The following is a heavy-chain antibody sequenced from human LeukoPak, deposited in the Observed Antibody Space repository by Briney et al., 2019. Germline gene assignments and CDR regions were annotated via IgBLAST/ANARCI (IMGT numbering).Heavy chain of an antibody. J-gene: IGHJ4*02. CDR1: GYSFPSYW. V-gene: IGHV5-10-1*01. CDR2: IAPSDSYT. CDR3: ARHEEMATAADG. D-gene: IGHD5-24*01. Sequence: GESLKISCKVSGYSFPSYWITWVRQVPGKGLEWMGRIAPSDSYTNYNPSFEGHVTVSADKSISTAYLQWSSLKASDTAMYYCARHEEMATAADGWGQGTLVTVSS.